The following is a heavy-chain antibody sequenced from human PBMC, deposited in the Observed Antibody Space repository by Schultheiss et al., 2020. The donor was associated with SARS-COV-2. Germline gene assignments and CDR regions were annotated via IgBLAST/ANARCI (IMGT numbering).Heavy chain of an antibody. CDR1: GFTFSNAW. CDR2: ISGSGGST. CDR3: AKDREVGAIDDAFDI. V-gene: IGHV3-23*01. J-gene: IGHJ3*02. Sequence: GGSLRLSCAASGFTFSNAWMSWVRQAPGKGLEWVSAISGSGGSTYYADSVKGRFTISRDNSKNTLYLQMNSLRAEDTAVYYCAKDREVGAIDDAFDIWGQGTMVTVSS. D-gene: IGHD1-26*01.